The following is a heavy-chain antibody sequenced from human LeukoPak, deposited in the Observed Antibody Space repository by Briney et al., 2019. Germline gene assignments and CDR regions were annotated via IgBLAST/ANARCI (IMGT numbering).Heavy chain of an antibody. D-gene: IGHD3-22*01. CDR1: GFIVSNNY. Sequence: PGGSLRLSCVASGFIVSNNYMSWVRQAPGKGLEWVSVLYNAGSTYYADSVKGRFTISRDNAKNSLYLQMNSLRAEDTAVYYCARDPRHSYDSSGYYNSPFDYWGQGTLVTVSS. J-gene: IGHJ4*02. CDR3: ARDPRHSYDSSGYYNSPFDY. V-gene: IGHV3-53*01. CDR2: LYNAGST.